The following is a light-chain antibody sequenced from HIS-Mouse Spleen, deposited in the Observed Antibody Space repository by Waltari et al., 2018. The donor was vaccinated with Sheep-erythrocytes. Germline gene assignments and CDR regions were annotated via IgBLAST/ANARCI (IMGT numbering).Light chain of an antibody. CDR2: AAS. J-gene: IGKJ4*01. Sequence: DIQMTQSPSSLSASVGSRVTITCRASQSISSYLNWYQQKPGKAPKLLIYAASSLQSGVPSRFSGSGSGTDFTITISSLQPEDFATYYCQQSYSTPPLTFGGGTKVEIK. CDR1: QSISSY. CDR3: QQSYSTPPLT. V-gene: IGKV1-39*01.